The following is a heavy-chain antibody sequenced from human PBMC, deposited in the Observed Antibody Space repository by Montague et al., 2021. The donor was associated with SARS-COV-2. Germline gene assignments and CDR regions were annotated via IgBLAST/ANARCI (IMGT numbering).Heavy chain of an antibody. CDR2: IYHSGST. CDR3: ARGGFYDCAATSCTTTDAFDI. D-gene: IGHD2-2*01. J-gene: IGHJ3*02. V-gene: IGHV4-31*03. Sequence: TLSLTCSVSGDSTGSGGFYCTWIRHLPGKGLEWLGNIYHSGSTYFNPSLKSRLTMSVDTSKQHFSLNLTSVTAGDTAVYYCARGGFYDCAATSCTTTDAFDIWGQGTMVTVSS. CDR1: GDSTGSGGFY.